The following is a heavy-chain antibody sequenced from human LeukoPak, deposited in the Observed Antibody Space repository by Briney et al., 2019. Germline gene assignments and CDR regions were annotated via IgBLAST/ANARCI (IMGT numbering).Heavy chain of an antibody. CDR1: RFTFSSYW. J-gene: IGHJ4*02. CDR2: INGDGGTT. CDR3: ARGNYGSGSSSDY. D-gene: IGHD3-10*01. Sequence: GGSLRLSCAASRFTFSSYWMHWVRQAPGKGLVWVSRINGDGGTTSYADSVKGRSTISRDNAKNTLYLQMNSLRAEDTAVYYCARGNYGSGSSSDYWGQGTLVTVSS. V-gene: IGHV3-74*01.